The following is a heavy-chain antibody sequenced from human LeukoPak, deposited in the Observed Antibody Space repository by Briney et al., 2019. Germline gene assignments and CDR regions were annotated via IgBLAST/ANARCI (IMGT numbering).Heavy chain of an antibody. CDR2: INPNSGGT. CDR1: GYTFTGCY. V-gene: IGHV1-2*02. Sequence: GASVKVSCKASGYTFTGCYMHWVRQAPGQGLEWMGWINPNSGGTNYAQKFQSRVTMTRDKSISTAYMELSRLRSDDTAVYYCASESDGDYVVDYWGQGTLVTVSS. D-gene: IGHD4-17*01. J-gene: IGHJ4*02. CDR3: ASESDGDYVVDY.